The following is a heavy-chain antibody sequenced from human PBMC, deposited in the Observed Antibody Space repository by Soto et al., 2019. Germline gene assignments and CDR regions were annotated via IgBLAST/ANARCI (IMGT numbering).Heavy chain of an antibody. J-gene: IGHJ6*02. V-gene: IGHV1-18*01. Sequence: ASVKVSCKASGYTFTSYGISWVRQAPGQGLEWMGWISAYNGNTNYAQKLQGRVTMTTDTSTSTAYMELRSLRSDDTAVYYCARDSPGPVTIFGVVTDYYGMDVWGQGTTVTVSS. CDR2: ISAYNGNT. D-gene: IGHD3-3*01. CDR3: ARDSPGPVTIFGVVTDYYGMDV. CDR1: GYTFTSYG.